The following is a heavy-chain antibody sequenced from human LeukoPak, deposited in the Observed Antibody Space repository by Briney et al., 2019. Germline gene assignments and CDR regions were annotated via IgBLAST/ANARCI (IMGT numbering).Heavy chain of an antibody. J-gene: IGHJ4*02. CDR3: ATGAAALDY. V-gene: IGHV3-23*01. D-gene: IGHD6-13*01. CDR2: INSDGSHT. CDR1: GFTFSSYA. Sequence: GGSLRLSCAASGFTFSSYAMSWVRQAPGKGLVWVSRINSDGSHTDYADSVKGRFTISRDNSKNTLYLQMNSLRAEDTAVYYCATGAAALDYWGQGTLVTVSS.